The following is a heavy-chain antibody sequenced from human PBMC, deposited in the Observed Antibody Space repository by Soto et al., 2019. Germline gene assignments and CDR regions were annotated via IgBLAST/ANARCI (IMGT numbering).Heavy chain of an antibody. D-gene: IGHD4-17*01. Sequence: GGSLRLSCAASGLTFSSAWMSWVRQAPGKGLEWVGRIKSKTDGGTTDYAAPVKGRFTISRDDSKNTLYLQMNSLKTEDTAVYYWTTDPRAYDYDYWGQGTLVTVSS. CDR2: IKSKTDGGTT. J-gene: IGHJ4*02. CDR3: TTDPRAYDYDY. CDR1: GLTFSSAW. V-gene: IGHV3-15*07.